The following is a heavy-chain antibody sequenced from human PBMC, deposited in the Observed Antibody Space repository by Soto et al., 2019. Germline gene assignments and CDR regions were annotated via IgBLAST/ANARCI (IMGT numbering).Heavy chain of an antibody. V-gene: IGHV1-69*13. J-gene: IGHJ6*02. D-gene: IGHD4-4*01. CDR3: ASLKMTTVTTNYYGMDV. CDR2: IIPIFGTA. Sequence: SVKVSCKASGGTFSSYAISWVRQARGQGLEWMGGIIPIFGTANYAQKFQGRVTITADESTSTAYMELSSLRSEDTAVYYCASLKMTTVTTNYYGMDVWGQGTTVTVSS. CDR1: GGTFSSYA.